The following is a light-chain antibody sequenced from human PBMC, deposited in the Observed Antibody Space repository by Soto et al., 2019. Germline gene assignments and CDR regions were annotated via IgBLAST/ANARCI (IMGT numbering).Light chain of an antibody. CDR2: KAS. CDR3: QQYNSYSQFT. Sequence: DLHVTHSPSTLSASVGDRVPITCRASQSIKNWLAWYQQKPGEAPKLLIYKASTLESGVPSRFSGSGSGTEFTLAISCLQPDDVATYHCQQYNSYSQFTFGPGTKVDIK. CDR1: QSIKNW. J-gene: IGKJ3*01. V-gene: IGKV1-5*03.